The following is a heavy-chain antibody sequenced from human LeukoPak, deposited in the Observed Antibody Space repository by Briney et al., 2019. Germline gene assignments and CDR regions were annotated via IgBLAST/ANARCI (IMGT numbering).Heavy chain of an antibody. J-gene: IGHJ3*01. CDR1: GGTFSSYT. Sequence: GASVKVSCKAPGGTFSSYTINWVRQAPGQGLEWMGGIIPIFGTANYAQKFQGRVTITTDKSTSTTYMELSSLRSEDTAVYYCARTVVVTAEHAFDVWGQGTMVTVSS. CDR2: IIPIFGTA. D-gene: IGHD2-21*02. V-gene: IGHV1-69*05. CDR3: ARTVVVTAEHAFDV.